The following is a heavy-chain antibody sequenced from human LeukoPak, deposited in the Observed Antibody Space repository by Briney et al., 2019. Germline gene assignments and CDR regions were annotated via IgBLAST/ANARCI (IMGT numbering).Heavy chain of an antibody. D-gene: IGHD2-21*02. CDR2: ISAYNGNT. CDR3: ARGAYCGGDCSSSDAFDI. J-gene: IGHJ3*02. CDR1: GYTFINYG. V-gene: IGHV1-18*01. Sequence: ASMKVSCKASGYTFINYGVIWVRQAPGQGLEWMGWISAYNGNTNYAQNLQGRVTMTTDTSTSTGYLELRSLRSDDTAVYYCARGAYCGGDCSSSDAFDIWGQGTLVTVSS.